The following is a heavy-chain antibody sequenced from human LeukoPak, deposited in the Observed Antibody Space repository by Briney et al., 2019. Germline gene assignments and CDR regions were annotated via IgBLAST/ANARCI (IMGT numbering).Heavy chain of an antibody. J-gene: IGHJ3*02. CDR1: GGSISTSGFY. Sequence: SETLSLTCTVSGGSISTSGFYWGWIRQPPGTGLEWIGTIYYSGSTYYNPSLKSRVTVSVDTSKNQFSLKLRSVTAADTAVYYCTRHSRSGYGDYESAFDTWGQGTMVTVSS. CDR3: TRHSRSGYGDYESAFDT. V-gene: IGHV4-39*01. D-gene: IGHD5-12*01. CDR2: IYYSGST.